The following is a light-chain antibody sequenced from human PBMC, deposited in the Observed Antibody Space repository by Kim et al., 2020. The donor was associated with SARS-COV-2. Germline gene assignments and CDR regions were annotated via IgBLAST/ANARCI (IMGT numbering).Light chain of an antibody. CDR1: KLGDKY. CDR2: QDS. V-gene: IGLV3-1*01. Sequence: SVSQGQTDSITCSGDKLGDKYACWYQQKPGQSPVLVIYQDSKRPSGIPERFSGSNSGNTATLTISGTQAMDEADYYCQAWDSSAEVFGTGTKVTVL. CDR3: QAWDSSAEV. J-gene: IGLJ1*01.